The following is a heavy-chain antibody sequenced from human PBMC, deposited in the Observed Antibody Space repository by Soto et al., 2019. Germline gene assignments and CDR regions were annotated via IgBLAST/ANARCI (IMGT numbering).Heavy chain of an antibody. CDR1: GFTFTSSA. V-gene: IGHV1-58*01. D-gene: IGHD5-12*01. Sequence: QMQLVQSGPEVKKPGTSVKVSCKAAGFTFTSSAVQWVRQARGQRLEWLGWIVVGSGNTNYAQKFQERVTITRDMSTSTSYMELSSLRSEDTAVYYCAADRPRDRDGYDYWGQGTLVTVSS. CDR2: IVVGSGNT. CDR3: AADRPRDRDGYDY. J-gene: IGHJ4*02.